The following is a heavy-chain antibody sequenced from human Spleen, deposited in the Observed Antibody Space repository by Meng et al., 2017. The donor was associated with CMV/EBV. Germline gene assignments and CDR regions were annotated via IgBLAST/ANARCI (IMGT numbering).Heavy chain of an antibody. CDR1: GYTFTSYG. CDR2: ISAYNGNT. J-gene: IGHJ4*02. CDR3: ARYLYHTGYCSSTSCYTFDY. D-gene: IGHD2-2*02. Sequence: ASVKVSCKASGYTFTSYGINWVRQAPGQGLEWMAWISAYNGNTKYEQKLQGRVTMTTDTSTSTAYMELRSLTSDDTAVYYCARYLYHTGYCSSTSCYTFDYWGLGTLVTVSS. V-gene: IGHV1-18*01.